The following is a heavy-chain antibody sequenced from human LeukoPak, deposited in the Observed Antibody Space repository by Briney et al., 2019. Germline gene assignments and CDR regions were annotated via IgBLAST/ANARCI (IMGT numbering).Heavy chain of an antibody. Sequence: PSETLSLTCAVYGGSFSGYYWSWIRQPPGKGLEWVSGINWNGGSTGYADSVKGRFTISRDNAKNSLYLQMNSLRAEDTAVYYCARDLYSGYPHYFDYWGQGTLVTVSS. D-gene: IGHD5-12*01. CDR1: GGSFSGYY. J-gene: IGHJ4*02. CDR2: INWNGGST. V-gene: IGHV3-20*04. CDR3: ARDLYSGYPHYFDY.